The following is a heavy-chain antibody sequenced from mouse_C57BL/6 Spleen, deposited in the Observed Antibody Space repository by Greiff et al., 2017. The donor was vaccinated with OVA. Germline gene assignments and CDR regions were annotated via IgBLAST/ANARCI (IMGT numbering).Heavy chain of an antibody. V-gene: IGHV1-76*01. J-gene: IGHJ1*03. Sequence: QVQLQQSGAELVRPGASVKLSCKASGYTFTDYYINWVKQRPGQGLEWIARIYPGSGTTYYNEKFKGKATLTAEQSSSTAYMQLSSLTSEDSAVDVCARNPDGYYGYFDVWGTGTTLTVSS. D-gene: IGHD2-3*01. CDR2: IYPGSGTT. CDR3: ARNPDGYYGYFDV. CDR1: GYTFTDYY.